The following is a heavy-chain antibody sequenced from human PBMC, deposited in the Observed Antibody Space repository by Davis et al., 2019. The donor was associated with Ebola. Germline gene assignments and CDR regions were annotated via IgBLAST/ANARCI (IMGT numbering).Heavy chain of an antibody. J-gene: IGHJ6*03. V-gene: IGHV3-53*01. Sequence: GESLKISCAASGLTVSGNYMTWVRQAPGKGLEWVSIHYSGGSKYYVDSVKGRFTISRDRSKNTLYLQMNSLRAEDTAVYYCAKGPSARYYYYYYMDVWGKGTTVTVSS. CDR2: HYSGGSK. CDR3: AKGPSARYYYYYYMDV. CDR1: GLTVSGNY. D-gene: IGHD2-2*01.